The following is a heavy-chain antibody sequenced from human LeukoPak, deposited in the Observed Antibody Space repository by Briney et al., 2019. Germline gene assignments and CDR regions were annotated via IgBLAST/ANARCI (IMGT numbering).Heavy chain of an antibody. CDR2: INRSGST. Sequence: SETLSLTCAVYGGSFSGYYWTWIRQPPGKGLEWIGEINRSGSTNYNPSLKSRVTISVDTSKNQFSLKLSSVTAADTAVYYCARGKGSGWTFDYWGQGTLVTVSS. D-gene: IGHD6-19*01. J-gene: IGHJ4*02. CDR3: ARGKGSGWTFDY. CDR1: GGSFSGYY. V-gene: IGHV4-34*01.